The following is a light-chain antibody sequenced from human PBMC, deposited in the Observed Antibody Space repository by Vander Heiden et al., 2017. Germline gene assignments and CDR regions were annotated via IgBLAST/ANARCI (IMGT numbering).Light chain of an antibody. CDR3: MQGQQTPYT. V-gene: IGKV2-28*01. Sequence: VMTQSPPSLPVTPGEPACIPCRSSKSLLHSNVNNYLDWYQQKPGKSPQLLIYVGSNRASGVPARFSGSGSGPDFTLKISSVEAEDVGVYYCMQGQQTPYTFGQGTKLEIK. CDR1: KSLLHSNVNNY. J-gene: IGKJ2*01. CDR2: VGS.